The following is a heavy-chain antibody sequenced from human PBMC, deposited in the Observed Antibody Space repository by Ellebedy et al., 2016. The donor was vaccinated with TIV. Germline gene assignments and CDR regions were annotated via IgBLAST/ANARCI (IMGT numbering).Heavy chain of an antibody. V-gene: IGHV4-59*12. CDR3: ARTFTERLEGLTTHWVLDY. D-gene: IGHD4-11*01. CDR1: GDSISSSY. J-gene: IGHJ4*02. Sequence: SETLSLTCTVSGDSISSSYWSWIRQPPGKGLEWIAAVFHSGRPNYNSSLRSRVTTSIDTSKNQFSLKVNSVTAADTALYYCARTFTERLEGLTTHWVLDYWGQGTLVTASS. CDR2: VFHSGRP.